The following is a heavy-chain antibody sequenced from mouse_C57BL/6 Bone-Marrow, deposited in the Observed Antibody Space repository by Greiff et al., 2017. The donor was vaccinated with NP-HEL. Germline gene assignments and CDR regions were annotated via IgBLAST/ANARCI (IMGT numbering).Heavy chain of an antibody. CDR2: IDPNSGGT. V-gene: IGHV1-72*01. Sequence: QVQLQQPGADLVKPGASVKLSCKASGYTFTSYWMHWVKQRPGRGLEWIGRIDPNSGGTTFNEKFKTKATLTVDKPSSTAYLQLSSLTSEDSAVYYCARYYYGSRCWYFDVCGTGTTVTVSS. J-gene: IGHJ1*03. D-gene: IGHD1-1*01. CDR1: GYTFTSYW. CDR3: ARYYYGSRCWYFDV.